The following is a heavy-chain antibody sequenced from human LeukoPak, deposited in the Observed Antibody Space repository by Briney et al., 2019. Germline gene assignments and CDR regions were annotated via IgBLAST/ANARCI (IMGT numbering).Heavy chain of an antibody. CDR1: GGTFSSYA. CDR3: ARDSRSSWYRGYYYYYYMDV. CDR2: IILIFGTA. Sequence: SVEVSCKASGGTFSSYAISWVRQAPGQGLEWMGGIILIFGTANYAQKFQGRVTITTDESTSTAYMELSSLRSEDTAVYYCARDSRSSWYRGYYYYYYMDVWGKGTTVTVSS. D-gene: IGHD6-13*01. V-gene: IGHV1-69*05. J-gene: IGHJ6*03.